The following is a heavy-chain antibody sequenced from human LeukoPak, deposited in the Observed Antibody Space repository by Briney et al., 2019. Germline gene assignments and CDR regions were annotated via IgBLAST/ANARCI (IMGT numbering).Heavy chain of an antibody. CDR3: AKHGYSSGWPQVPSDY. CDR2: IKQDGSEK. J-gene: IGHJ4*02. Sequence: PGGSLRLSCAASGFTFSSYWMSWVRQAPGKGLEWVANIKQDGSEKYYVDSVKGRFTISRDNSKNTLYLQMNSLRADDTAVYYCAKHGYSSGWPQVPSDYWGRGTLVTVSS. CDR1: GFTFSSYW. V-gene: IGHV3-7*03. D-gene: IGHD6-19*01.